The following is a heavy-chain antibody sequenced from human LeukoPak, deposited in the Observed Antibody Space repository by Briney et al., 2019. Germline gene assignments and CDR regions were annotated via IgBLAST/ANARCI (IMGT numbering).Heavy chain of an antibody. D-gene: IGHD7-27*01. Sequence: ASVKVSCKASGYTFTSYGISWVRQAPGQGLEWMGWISAYNGNTNYAQKLQGRVTMTTDTSTSTAYMELRSLRFDDTAVYYCARDFAWGSGGAPIDDNWLDPWGQGTLVTVSS. J-gene: IGHJ5*02. CDR1: GYTFTSYG. V-gene: IGHV1-18*01. CDR2: ISAYNGNT. CDR3: ARDFAWGSGGAPIDDNWLDP.